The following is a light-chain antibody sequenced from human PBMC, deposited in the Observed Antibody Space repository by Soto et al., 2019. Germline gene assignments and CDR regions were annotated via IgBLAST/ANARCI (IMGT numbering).Light chain of an antibody. V-gene: IGKV1-5*01. J-gene: IGKJ3*01. CDR3: QQYYSYPFT. CDR1: QSVSGW. CDR2: AAS. Sequence: DIQMTQSPSTLSASVGDTVTVTCRASQSVSGWLAWYQQKPGEAPKLLIYAASSLQSGVPSRFSGSGSGTDFTLTISCLQSEDFATYYCQQYYSYPFTFGPGTKVD.